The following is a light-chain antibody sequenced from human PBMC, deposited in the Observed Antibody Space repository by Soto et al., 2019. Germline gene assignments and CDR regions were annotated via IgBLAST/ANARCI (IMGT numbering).Light chain of an antibody. CDR3: QLYDSSPRT. V-gene: IGKV3-20*01. CDR2: GAS. Sequence: EIVLTQSPGTLSLSPGERATLSCRASQSVNSNYLAWYQHKPGQSPRVLIYGASSRATGIPDRFSGSGSGTAFTLTISRLEPEDFAVYYCQLYDSSPRTFGQGTKVEIK. J-gene: IGKJ1*01. CDR1: QSVNSNY.